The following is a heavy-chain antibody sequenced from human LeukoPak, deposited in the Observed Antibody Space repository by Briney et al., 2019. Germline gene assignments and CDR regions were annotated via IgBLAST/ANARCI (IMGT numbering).Heavy chain of an antibody. J-gene: IGHJ3*01. CDR3: ATDDYDAFDV. V-gene: IGHV3-21*01. CDR1: GFTFSSYS. Sequence: GGSLRLSCAASGFTFSSYSMNWVRQAPEKGLEWVSSISSSSSYIYYADSVKGRFTISRDNAKNSLYLLMNSLRAEDTAVYYCATDDYDAFDVWGQGTMVTVSS. CDR2: ISSSSSYI. D-gene: IGHD4-11*01.